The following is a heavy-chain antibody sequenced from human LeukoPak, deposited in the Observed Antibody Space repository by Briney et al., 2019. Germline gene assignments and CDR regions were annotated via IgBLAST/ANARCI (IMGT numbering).Heavy chain of an antibody. J-gene: IGHJ4*02. CDR1: GFTFSSYW. CDR3: ARDRYITRSWGYDFDY. CDR2: IKQDGSEK. V-gene: IGHV3-7*01. Sequence: PGGSLRLSCAVSGFTFSSYWMSWVRQAPGKGPEWVANIKQDGSEKYYVDSVKGRFTISRDNAKNSLYLQMNTLRAEDTAVYYCARDRYITRSWGYDFDYWGQGTLVTVSS. D-gene: IGHD1-26*01.